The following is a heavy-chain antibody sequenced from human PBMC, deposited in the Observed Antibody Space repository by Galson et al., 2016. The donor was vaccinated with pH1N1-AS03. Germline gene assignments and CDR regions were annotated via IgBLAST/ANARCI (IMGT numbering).Heavy chain of an antibody. J-gene: IGHJ3*01. D-gene: IGHD1-14*01. Sequence: SVKVSCKASGGTFSSYVINWVRQAPGQGLEWMGRIIPSLDVPNYAQKFQGRVTITADKSTRTAYMELSSLRSEDTTVYYCARDSTMTGTTEEDALDVWGQGTMVIVSS. V-gene: IGHV1-69*04. CDR1: GGTFSSYV. CDR2: IIPSLDVP. CDR3: ARDSTMTGTTEEDALDV.